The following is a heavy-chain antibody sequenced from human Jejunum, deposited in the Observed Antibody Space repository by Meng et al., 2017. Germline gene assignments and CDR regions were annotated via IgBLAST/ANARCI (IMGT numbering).Heavy chain of an antibody. Sequence: QVQLVQAGPEGKKGGAAVKGACKASGFIFSSYDINWVRQAPRQGLEWMGWMNPNSGNTGFAQKFQDRITMTRDTSINTAYMELSSLTSEDTAVYYCARRTQSTGTALGYWGQGTLVTVSS. D-gene: IGHD1-1*01. CDR3: ARRTQSTGTALGY. V-gene: IGHV1-8*01. J-gene: IGHJ4*02. CDR1: GFIFSSYD. CDR2: MNPNSGNT.